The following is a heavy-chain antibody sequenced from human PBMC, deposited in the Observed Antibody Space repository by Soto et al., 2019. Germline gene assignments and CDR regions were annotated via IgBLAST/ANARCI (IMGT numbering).Heavy chain of an antibody. V-gene: IGHV1-69*13. CDR3: AREEYGGNSRYDYYGMDV. CDR1: GGTFSSYA. CDR2: IISIFGTA. D-gene: IGHD2-21*02. Sequence: GASVKVSCQASGGTFSSYAIIWVRQAPGQGLEWMGGIISIFGTANYAHKFQGRVTITADESTSTAYMELSSLRSGDTGVYYCAREEYGGNSRYDYYGMDVWGQGSTVTVSS. J-gene: IGHJ6*02.